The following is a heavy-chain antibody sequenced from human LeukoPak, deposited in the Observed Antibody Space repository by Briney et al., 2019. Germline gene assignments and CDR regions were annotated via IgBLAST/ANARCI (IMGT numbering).Heavy chain of an antibody. CDR2: VKHSGNT. V-gene: IGHV4-4*02. D-gene: IGHD6-25*01. CDR1: SGSISSTTW. Sequence: SETLSLTCAVSSGSISSTTWWSWVRQPPGKGLEWIGEVKHSGNTYYNPSLTSRVTISVDMSDNQFSLKMTSMTAADTAVYFCALGYHDVWELWGQGSLVTVSS. J-gene: IGHJ4*02. CDR3: ALGYHDVWEL.